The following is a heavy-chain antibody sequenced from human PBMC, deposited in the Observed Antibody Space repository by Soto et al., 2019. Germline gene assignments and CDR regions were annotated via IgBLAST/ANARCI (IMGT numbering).Heavy chain of an antibody. CDR2: IYYSGST. D-gene: IGHD6-6*01. CDR1: GGSISSGGYY. CDR3: ARTSSIAALCFDY. J-gene: IGHJ4*02. Sequence: ASETLSLTCTVSGGSISSGGYYWSWIRQHPGKGLEWIGYIYYSGSTYYNPSLKSRVTISVDTSKNQFSLKLSSVTAADTAVYYCARTSSIAALCFDYWGQGTLVTVSS. V-gene: IGHV4-31*03.